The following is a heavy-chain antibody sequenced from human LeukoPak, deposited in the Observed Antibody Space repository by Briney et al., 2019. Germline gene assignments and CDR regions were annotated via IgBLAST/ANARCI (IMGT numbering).Heavy chain of an antibody. V-gene: IGHV4-39*01. CDR2: IYYSGST. CDR1: GGSISSSRYY. D-gene: IGHD3-22*01. CDR3: ARGQPNYYDSSGYYYVSDYYYGMDV. Sequence: PSETLSLTCTVSGGSISSSRYYWGWIRQPPGKGLEWIGSIYYSGSTYYNPSLKSRVTISVDTSKNQFSLKLSSVTAADTAVYYCARGQPNYYDSSGYYYVSDYYYGMDVWGQGTTVTVSS. J-gene: IGHJ6*02.